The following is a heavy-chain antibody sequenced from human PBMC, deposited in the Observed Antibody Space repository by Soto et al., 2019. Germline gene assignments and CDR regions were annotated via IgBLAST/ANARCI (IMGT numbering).Heavy chain of an antibody. D-gene: IGHD4-4*01. Sequence: QVQLQESGPGLVKPSQTLSLTCTVSAGSISSGTYYWNWIRQHPGKGLEWIGYMYYSGTTYYNPYLQSRVTIPGDTSKNQFSLKLSSVTVADTAVYYCARGNDFRTGWFAPWGQGIMVTVSS. CDR3: ARGNDFRTGWFAP. CDR1: AGSISSGTYY. CDR2: MYYSGTT. J-gene: IGHJ5*02. V-gene: IGHV4-31*03.